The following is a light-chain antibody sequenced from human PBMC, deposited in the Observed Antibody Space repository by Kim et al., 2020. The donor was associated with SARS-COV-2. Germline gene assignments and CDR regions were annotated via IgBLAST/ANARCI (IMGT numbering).Light chain of an antibody. J-gene: IGKJ4*01. CDR1: QRVSSD. Sequence: IVMTQSPATLSTSPGERVTLSCRAGQRVSSDVAWYQQTPGQPPRLLIYGASTRAAGVPARFSGGGSGTEFTFTISSLQSEDFAVYYCQQYNDWPPAFGGGTKVDIK. V-gene: IGKV3-15*01. CDR3: QQYNDWPPA. CDR2: GAS.